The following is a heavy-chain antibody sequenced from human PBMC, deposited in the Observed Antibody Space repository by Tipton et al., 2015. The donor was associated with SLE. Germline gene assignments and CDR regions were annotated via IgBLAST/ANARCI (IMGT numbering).Heavy chain of an antibody. Sequence: TLSLTCTVSGGSISSHYWSWIRQPPGKGLEWIGYIYFSGSTNYYPSLKSRVTISVDTSKNQFSLKLSSVTAADTAVYYFGSGPPPTLAPHHWFDPWGQGTLVTVSS. CDR3: GSGPPPTLAPHHWFDP. J-gene: IGHJ5*02. D-gene: IGHD2/OR15-2a*01. CDR1: GGSISSHY. V-gene: IGHV4-59*11. CDR2: IYFSGST.